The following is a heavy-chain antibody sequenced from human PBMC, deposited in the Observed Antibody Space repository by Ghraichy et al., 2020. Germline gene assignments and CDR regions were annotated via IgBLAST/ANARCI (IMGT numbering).Heavy chain of an antibody. CDR2: IKSRTDGGTT. CDR1: GFTFSNSW. J-gene: IGHJ4*02. CDR3: TTGGCIWGSYCWYG. D-gene: IGHD2-8*02. V-gene: IGHV3-15*01. Sequence: GGSLRLSCAASGFTFSNSWMSWVRQAPGKGLEWIGRIKSRTDGGTTDYAAPMKGKFTISRDDSKNTLLLQMNSLKTEDTSVYYCTTGGCIWGSYCWYGWGQGTLVSVSS.